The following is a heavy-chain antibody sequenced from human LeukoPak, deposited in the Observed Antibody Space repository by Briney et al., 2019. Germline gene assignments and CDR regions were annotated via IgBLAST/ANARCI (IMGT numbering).Heavy chain of an antibody. Sequence: PGGSLRLSCAASGFTFSDYYMSWIRQAPGKGLEWVSYISSSGSTIYYADSVKGRFTISRDNAKNSLYLQMNSLRAEDTAVYYCAKDVVVERITMVRGVYFDYWGQGTLVTVSS. V-gene: IGHV3-11*01. CDR1: GFTFSDYY. CDR3: AKDVVVERITMVRGVYFDY. D-gene: IGHD3-10*01. J-gene: IGHJ4*02. CDR2: ISSSGSTI.